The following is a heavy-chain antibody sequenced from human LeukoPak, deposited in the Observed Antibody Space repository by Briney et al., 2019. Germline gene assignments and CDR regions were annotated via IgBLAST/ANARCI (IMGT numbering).Heavy chain of an antibody. D-gene: IGHD2-21*01. J-gene: IGHJ4*02. CDR1: GYTFTNSN. CDR3: AREFGHCYGDNCFYFFDT. V-gene: IGHV1-18*01. CDR2: INTYKGET. Sequence: ASVKVSCKPSGYTFTNSNTSWVRPAPGEGLGWMGWINTYKGETIYARKLQGRVTMTADTSTNTAYMELRSLRFDDTAVYYCAREFGHCYGDNCFYFFDTWGEGFRVTVS.